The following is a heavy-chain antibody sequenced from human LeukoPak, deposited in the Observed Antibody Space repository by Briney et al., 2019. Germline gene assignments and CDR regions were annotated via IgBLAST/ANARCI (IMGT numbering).Heavy chain of an antibody. CDR2: IYHSGRT. CDR1: GGSISSSNW. J-gene: IGHJ4*02. Sequence: PSETLSLTCAVSGGSISSSNWWNWVRQPPGKGLKWIGEIYHSGRTIYNPSLKGRVTMSVDKSKNQFFLKVASVTAADTAVYYCARYSSGWLHYFDYWGQGTLVTVSS. V-gene: IGHV4-4*02. D-gene: IGHD6-19*01. CDR3: ARYSSGWLHYFDY.